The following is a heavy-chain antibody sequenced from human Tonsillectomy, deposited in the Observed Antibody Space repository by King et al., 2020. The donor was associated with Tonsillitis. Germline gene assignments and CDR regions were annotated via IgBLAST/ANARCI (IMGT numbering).Heavy chain of an antibody. D-gene: IGHD3-3*01. CDR2: IYXSEHT. CDR3: GGXXSGVXDP. Sequence: VQLQEXGPGLVKPSQTLSLTCTVSGGSISGXDYYWSXXRQHPGKGLXWXGYIYXSEHTYHNXSLKSRLSIXVDTSKNNFSLKLRSVXAADTAVYYWGGXXSGVXDPXXXGXXVTVS. CDR1: GGSISGXDYY. V-gene: IGHV4-31*03. J-gene: IGHJ5*02.